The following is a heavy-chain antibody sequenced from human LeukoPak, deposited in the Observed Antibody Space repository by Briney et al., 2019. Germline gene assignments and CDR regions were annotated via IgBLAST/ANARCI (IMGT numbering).Heavy chain of an antibody. Sequence: PGGSLRLSCAASGFTVSSNYMHWVRQAPGKGLVWVSVIYSGGSTFYADSVEGRFTISRDNSNNTLYLQMNSLRAEDTAMYYCAREYYDNSGGEDAFDIWGPGTMVTVSS. J-gene: IGHJ3*02. D-gene: IGHD3-22*01. V-gene: IGHV3-53*01. CDR2: IYSGGST. CDR1: GFTVSSNY. CDR3: AREYYDNSGGEDAFDI.